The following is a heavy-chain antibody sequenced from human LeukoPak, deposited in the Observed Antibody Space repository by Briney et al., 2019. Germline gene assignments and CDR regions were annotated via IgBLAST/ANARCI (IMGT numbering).Heavy chain of an antibody. CDR3: ARDVRTAYYDFWSSYYRENWFDP. Sequence: GGSLRLSCAASGFTFSSYSMNWVRQAPGKGLEWVSSISSSSSYIYYADSVKGRFTISRDNAKNSLYLQMNSLRAEDTAVYYCARDVRTAYYDFWSSYYRENWFDPWGQGTLVTVSS. V-gene: IGHV3-21*01. CDR1: GFTFSSYS. CDR2: ISSSSSYI. J-gene: IGHJ5*02. D-gene: IGHD3-3*01.